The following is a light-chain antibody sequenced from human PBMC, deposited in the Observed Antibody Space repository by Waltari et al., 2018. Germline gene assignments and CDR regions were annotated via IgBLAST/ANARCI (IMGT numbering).Light chain of an antibody. V-gene: IGKV3-20*01. J-gene: IGKJ4*01. Sequence: EIVLTQSPGTLSVSPGERVTVSCRASQTITGSWLTWYHQKPGQAPRLLIYGESNRAPGIPDRFSGRGSGTDFTLTISRLETEDSGVYYWQQYDGSVVTFGGGTKVEIK. CDR1: QTITGSW. CDR3: QQYDGSVVT. CDR2: GES.